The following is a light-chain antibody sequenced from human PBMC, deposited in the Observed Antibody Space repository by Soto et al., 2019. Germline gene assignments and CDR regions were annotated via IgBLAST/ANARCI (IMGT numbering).Light chain of an antibody. V-gene: IGLV4-69*01. CDR1: SGHSRYA. Sequence: QSVLTQSPSASASLGASVKLTCTLSSGHSRYAIAWQQQQPEKGPRYLMKLNSDGRHSKGDGIPDRFSGSSSGAERYLTISSLQSEDEADYYCQTWDTDIVLFGGGTQLTVL. CDR2: LNSDGRH. CDR3: QTWDTDIVL. J-gene: IGLJ2*01.